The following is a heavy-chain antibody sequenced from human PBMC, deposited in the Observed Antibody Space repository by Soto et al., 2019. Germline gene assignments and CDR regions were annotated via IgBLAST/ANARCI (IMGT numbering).Heavy chain of an antibody. D-gene: IGHD3-10*01. J-gene: IGHJ5*02. CDR3: ARRLVRGHNWFDP. Sequence: SETLSLTCTVTSDSTTSIIHSRGWIRQPPGKGLEWIGNIYYSGSTYYNPSLRSRVTISVDTSKNHFSLKLSSVTAADTAVYYCARRLVRGHNWFDPWGQGTLVTVS. V-gene: IGHV4-39*02. CDR1: SDSTTSIIHS. CDR2: IYYSGST.